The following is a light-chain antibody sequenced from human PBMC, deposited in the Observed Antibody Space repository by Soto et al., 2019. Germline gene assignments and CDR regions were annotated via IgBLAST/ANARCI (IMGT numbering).Light chain of an antibody. CDR2: GAS. V-gene: IGKV3-15*01. CDR3: QQYNNWPWT. CDR1: QSVSSN. Sequence: EIVITHSPSTLSVSRLKRATLSCRASQSVSSNLAWYQQKPGQAPRLLIYGASTRATGIPARFSGSGSGTEFTLTISSLQSEDFAVYYCQQYNNWPWTFGQGTKVDIK. J-gene: IGKJ1*01.